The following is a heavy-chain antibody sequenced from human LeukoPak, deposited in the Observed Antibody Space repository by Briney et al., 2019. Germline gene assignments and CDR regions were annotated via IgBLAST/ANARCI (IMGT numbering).Heavy chain of an antibody. CDR3: AKDPGQLLYYFDY. J-gene: IGHJ4*02. V-gene: IGHV3-23*01. CDR2: ISGSGGST. CDR1: GFTFSTYA. D-gene: IGHD1-7*01. Sequence: GGSLRLSCAASGFTFSTYAMSWVRQAPGKGLEWVSAISGSGGSTYYADSVKGRFTISRDNSKNTLYLQMNSLRAEDTAVYYCAKDPGQLLYYFDYWGQGTLVTVSS.